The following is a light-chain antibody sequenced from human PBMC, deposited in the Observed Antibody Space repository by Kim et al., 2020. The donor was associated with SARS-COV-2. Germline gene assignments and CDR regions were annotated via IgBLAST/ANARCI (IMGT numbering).Light chain of an antibody. Sequence: ASVGDRVTITCRASQSISSYLNWYQQKPGKAPKLLIYAASSLQSGVPSRFSGSGSGTDFTLTNSSLQPEDFATYYCQQSYSTPITFGQGTRLEIK. CDR3: QQSYSTPIT. CDR2: AAS. CDR1: QSISSY. J-gene: IGKJ5*01. V-gene: IGKV1-39*01.